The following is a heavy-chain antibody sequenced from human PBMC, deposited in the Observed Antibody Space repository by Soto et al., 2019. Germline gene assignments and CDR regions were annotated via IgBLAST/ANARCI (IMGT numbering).Heavy chain of an antibody. D-gene: IGHD3-3*01. V-gene: IGHV3-23*01. CDR3: VRGDRGYDFWNPQNWFDP. J-gene: IGHJ5*02. Sequence: PGGSLRLSCAASGFTFSSFAMTWVRQAPGKGLEWVSALTPGGETTYYIDSAQGRFTIPRDDSKNTVYLQMNSLRVEDSAMYYCVRGDRGYDFWNPQNWFDPWGQGTLVTVSS. CDR1: GFTFSSFA. CDR2: LTPGGETT.